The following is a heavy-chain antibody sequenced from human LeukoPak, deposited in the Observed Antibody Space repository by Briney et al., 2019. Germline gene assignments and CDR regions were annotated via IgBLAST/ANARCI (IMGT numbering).Heavy chain of an antibody. Sequence: GGSLRLSCAGTGFNFSDYSMNWVRQAPGKGLEWVSYISTSTRAIYYADSVKGRFTISIDNAKNFLYLQMNSLRAEDTAVYYCARAPTVLVGYCSSSSCQADYWGQGTLVTVSS. D-gene: IGHD2-2*01. CDR3: ARAPTVLVGYCSSSSCQADY. CDR1: GFNFSDYS. V-gene: IGHV3-48*01. CDR2: ISTSTRAI. J-gene: IGHJ4*02.